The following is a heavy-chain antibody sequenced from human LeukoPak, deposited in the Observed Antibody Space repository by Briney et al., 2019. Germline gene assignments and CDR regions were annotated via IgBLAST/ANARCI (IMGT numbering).Heavy chain of an antibody. CDR1: GGSINSSTFY. J-gene: IGHJ4*02. CDR3: ARRSDSGSDDGEDYFDY. Sequence: PSETLSLTCTVSGGSINSSTFYWGWIRQPPGKGLEWIGSIYYDGSTYYNPSLKSRFTISVDTSKNQFSLKLTSVTAADTAVYFCARRSDSGSDDGEDYFDYWGQGTLVTVSS. CDR2: IYYDGST. D-gene: IGHD1-26*01. V-gene: IGHV4-39*01.